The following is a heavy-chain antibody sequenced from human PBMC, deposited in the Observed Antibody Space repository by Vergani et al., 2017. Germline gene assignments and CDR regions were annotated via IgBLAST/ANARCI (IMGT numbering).Heavy chain of an antibody. CDR3: ARGDYGILTGYRY. Sequence: QVQVVQSGAEVKKSGASVKVSCKTSGYTFSNYYMHWVRQAPGQGLEWMRIINPSGDHTNYAQKFEGRVTMTSDTSTSTVYMELSSLRSEDTAIYYCARGDYGILTGYRYWGQGTLVTVSA. V-gene: IGHV1-46*03. J-gene: IGHJ4*02. CDR1: GYTFSNYY. CDR2: INPSGDHT. D-gene: IGHD3-9*01.